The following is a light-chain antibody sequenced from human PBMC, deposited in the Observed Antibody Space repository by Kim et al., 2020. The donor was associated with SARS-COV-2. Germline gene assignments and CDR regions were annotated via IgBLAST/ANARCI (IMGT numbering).Light chain of an antibody. J-gene: IGKJ2*01. CDR1: QSISNY. V-gene: IGKV1-39*01. CDR3: QQSYRTPYT. Sequence: SASVGDRVTITCRASQSISNYLNWYQQRPGKAPKLLIYAASSLQSGVPSRFSGSGSGTDFTLTISSLQPADYATYYCQQSYRTPYTSGQGTKLEI. CDR2: AAS.